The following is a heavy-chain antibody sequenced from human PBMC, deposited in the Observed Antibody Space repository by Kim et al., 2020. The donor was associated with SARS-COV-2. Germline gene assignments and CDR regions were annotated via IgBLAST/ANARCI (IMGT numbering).Heavy chain of an antibody. CDR1: GGSISTYY. Sequence: SETLSLTCTVSGGSISTYYWSWIRQPPGKGLEWIGYIYYSGNTNYNPYLKSRVTMSVDTSKNQFSLNLSSVTAADAAVYYCAREKDGASVVRGGDEYYFDYWGQGTLVTVSS. J-gene: IGHJ4*02. CDR3: AREKDGASVVRGGDEYYFDY. D-gene: IGHD3-10*01. CDR2: IYYSGNT. V-gene: IGHV4-59*01.